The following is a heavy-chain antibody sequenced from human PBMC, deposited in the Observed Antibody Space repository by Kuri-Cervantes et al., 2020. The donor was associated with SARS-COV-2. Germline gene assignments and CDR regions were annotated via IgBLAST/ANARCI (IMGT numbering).Heavy chain of an antibody. J-gene: IGHJ4*02. D-gene: IGHD5/OR15-5a*01. Sequence: ASVKVSCKASGYTFTSYGISWVRQAPGQGLEWMGWISAYNGNTGYAQKLQGRVTITAETSTTTAYLDLTGLKSEDTALYYCASDGVSRSLSLDFWGQGTRVTCSS. CDR2: ISAYNGNT. V-gene: IGHV1-18*01. CDR1: GYTFTSYG. CDR3: ASDGVSRSLSLDF.